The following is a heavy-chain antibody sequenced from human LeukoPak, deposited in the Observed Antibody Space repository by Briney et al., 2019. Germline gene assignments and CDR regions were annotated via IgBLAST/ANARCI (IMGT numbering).Heavy chain of an antibody. V-gene: IGHV1-18*01. Sequence: ASVKVSCKASGYRFNSYGISWVRQAPGQGLEWMGWISGFNGNTNYEQKLQGRVTMTTDTSTSTAYMELRSLRSDDTAVYYCASLKNSYDSSGYLVTDAFDIWGQGTMVTVSS. CDR2: ISGFNGNT. CDR3: ASLKNSYDSSGYLVTDAFDI. J-gene: IGHJ3*02. CDR1: GYRFNSYG. D-gene: IGHD3-22*01.